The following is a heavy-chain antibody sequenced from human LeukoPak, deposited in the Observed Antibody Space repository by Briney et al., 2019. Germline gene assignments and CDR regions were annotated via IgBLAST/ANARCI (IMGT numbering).Heavy chain of an antibody. CDR2: ISPDGRDK. Sequence: GRTLRISCSASGFTLSSYGMQWVGPAPGKKLDWVAVISPDGRDKHFTDSVKGRFTISRDNSKNTLYLQMNSLRAEDTAVYYCAKARQIYYYYYGMDVWGQGTTVTVSS. CDR1: GFTLSSYG. CDR3: AKARQIYYYYYGMDV. V-gene: IGHV3-30*18. J-gene: IGHJ6*02.